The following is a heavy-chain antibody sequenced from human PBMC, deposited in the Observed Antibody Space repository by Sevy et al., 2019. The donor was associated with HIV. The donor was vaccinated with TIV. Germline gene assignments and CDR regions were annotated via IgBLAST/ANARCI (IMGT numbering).Heavy chain of an antibody. CDR1: GGTFSSSA. CDR3: ASGLAVSVDF. V-gene: IGHV1-69*13. J-gene: IGHJ4*02. CDR2: IFPIFGTA. Sequence: ASVKVTGKASGGTFSSSAISWVRQAPGQGLEWMGDIFPIFGTAKYAQKFQGRVTISADESTSTAYMELSSLRSEDTAVYFCASGLAVSVDFWGQGTLVTVSS. D-gene: IGHD6-19*01.